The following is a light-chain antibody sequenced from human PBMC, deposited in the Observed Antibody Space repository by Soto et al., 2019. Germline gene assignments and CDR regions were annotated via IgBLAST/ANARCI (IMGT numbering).Light chain of an antibody. CDR2: EVN. V-gene: IGLV2-14*01. CDR3: ATWDDSLNLLYV. Sequence: QSVLTQPASVSGSPGQSITISCTGTSSDIGGSDFVSWYQQHPGKAPKLVMSEVNNRPSGVPDRFSGSKSGTSASLAISGLQSEDEAEYYCATWDDSLNLLYVFGTGTKVTVL. J-gene: IGLJ1*01. CDR1: SSDIGGSDF.